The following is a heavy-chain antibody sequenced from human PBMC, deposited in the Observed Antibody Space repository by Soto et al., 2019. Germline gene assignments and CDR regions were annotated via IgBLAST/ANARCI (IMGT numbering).Heavy chain of an antibody. V-gene: IGHV1-69*13. CDR3: ARSIIYYDSSGSRGYYFDY. J-gene: IGHJ4*02. CDR1: GGTFSSYA. CDR2: IIPIFGTA. D-gene: IGHD3-22*01. Sequence: SVKVSCKASGGTFSSYAISWVRQAPGQGLEWMGGIIPIFGTANYAQKFQGRVTITADESTSTAYMELSSLRSEDTAVYYCARSIIYYDSSGSRGYYFDYWGQGTLVTISS.